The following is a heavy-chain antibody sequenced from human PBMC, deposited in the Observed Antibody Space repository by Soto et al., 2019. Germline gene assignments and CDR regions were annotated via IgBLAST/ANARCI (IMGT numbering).Heavy chain of an antibody. D-gene: IGHD3-9*01. CDR1: VYVFSTYW. J-gene: IGHJ3*02. CDR2: IYPGDSDT. V-gene: IGHV5-51*01. Sequence: GESLKISCKGSVYVFSTYWIGWVRLMPGKGLEWMGVIYPGDSDTRYSPSFQGQVTISADKSISTAYLQWSSLKASDTAMYYCATSLLTGYLDVLDIRGQGTMVTVSS. CDR3: ATSLLTGYLDVLDI.